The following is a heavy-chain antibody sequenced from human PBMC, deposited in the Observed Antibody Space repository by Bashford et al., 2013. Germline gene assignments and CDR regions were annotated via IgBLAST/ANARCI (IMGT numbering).Heavy chain of an antibody. J-gene: IGHJ6*02. D-gene: IGHD4-17*01. Sequence: SETLSLTCTVSGGSISSSSYYWGWIRQPPGKGLEWIGSIYYSGSTNYNPSLKSRVTISVDTSKNQFSLKLSSVTAADTAVYYCARERFSGDYEGYGMDVWGQGTTVTVSS. V-gene: IGHV4-39*07. CDR1: GGSISSSSYY. CDR3: ARERFSGDYEGYGMDV. CDR2: IYYSGST.